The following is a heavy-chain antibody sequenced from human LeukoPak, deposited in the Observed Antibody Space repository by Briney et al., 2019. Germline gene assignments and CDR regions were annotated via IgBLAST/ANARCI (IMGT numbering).Heavy chain of an antibody. CDR2: IYYSGST. CDR3: ASSSYDYVWGSYRPLDY. V-gene: IGHV4-61*08. J-gene: IGHJ4*02. Sequence: ASETLSLTCTVSGGSISSGDYYWSWIRQPPGKGLEWIGYIYYSGSTNYNPSLKSRVTISVDTSKNQFSLKLSSVTAADTAVYYCASSSYDYVWGSYRPLDYWGQGTLVTVSS. D-gene: IGHD3-16*02. CDR1: GGSISSGDYY.